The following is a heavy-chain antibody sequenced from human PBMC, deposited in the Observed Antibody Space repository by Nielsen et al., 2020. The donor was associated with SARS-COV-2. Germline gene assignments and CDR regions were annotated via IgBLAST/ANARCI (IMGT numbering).Heavy chain of an antibody. CDR1: GFTFSGSA. J-gene: IGHJ4*02. CDR3: VPALDY. CDR2: IRSKANSYAT. V-gene: IGHV3-73*01. Sequence: GESLKISCAASGFTFSGSAMHWVRQASGKGLEWVGRIRSKANSYATAYAASVKGRFTISRDDSKNTAYLQMNSLKTEDTAVYYCVPALDYWGQGTLVTVSS. D-gene: IGHD2-2*01.